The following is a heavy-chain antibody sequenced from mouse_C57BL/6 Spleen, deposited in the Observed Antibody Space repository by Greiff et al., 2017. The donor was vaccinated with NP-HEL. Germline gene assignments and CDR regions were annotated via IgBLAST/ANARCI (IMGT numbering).Heavy chain of an antibody. CDR2: IYPGSGST. CDR1: GYTFTSYW. J-gene: IGHJ3*01. V-gene: IGHV1-55*01. CDR3: ARGYDYDLPWFAY. D-gene: IGHD2-4*01. Sequence: QVQLQQPGAELVKPGASVKMSCKASGYTFTSYWITWVKQRPGQGLEWIGDIYPGSGSTNYNEKFKSKATMTVDKSSSTAYMNLLSLTSEDSSVYYCARGYDYDLPWFAYWGQGTLVTVSA.